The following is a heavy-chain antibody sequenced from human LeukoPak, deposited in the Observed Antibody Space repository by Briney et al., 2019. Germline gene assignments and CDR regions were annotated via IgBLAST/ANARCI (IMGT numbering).Heavy chain of an antibody. J-gene: IGHJ6*03. CDR1: GGSLSSYY. Sequence: SETLSLTCIVSGGSLSSYYWSWIRQPAGKGLEWVGRIYSSGDTNYNPSLKSRVTISVHTSKTQFSLRLSSVTAADTAVYYCARGLSSAGYYMDVWGKGTTVTVSS. D-gene: IGHD6-6*01. CDR2: IYSSGDT. CDR3: ARGLSSAGYYMDV. V-gene: IGHV4-4*07.